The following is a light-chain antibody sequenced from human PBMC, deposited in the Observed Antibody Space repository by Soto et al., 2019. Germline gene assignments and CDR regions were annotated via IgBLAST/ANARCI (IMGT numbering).Light chain of an antibody. CDR2: DNS. V-gene: IGLV1-51*01. J-gene: IGLJ1*01. CDR1: SSNIPYQF. Sequence: QSVLAQSPSVSVAPGQRVTISCSGSSSNIPYQFVSWYKQFPGMAPTLLIYDNSRRPSVVPDRFSATKSGPSATLDIAGLQTADEAVYYCASWDSDLDGFVFGPGTKVTVL. CDR3: ASWDSDLDGFV.